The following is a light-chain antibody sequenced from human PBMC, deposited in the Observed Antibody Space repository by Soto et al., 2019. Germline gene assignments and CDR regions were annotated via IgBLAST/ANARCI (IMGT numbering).Light chain of an antibody. CDR3: HQTYSAPLT. Sequence: DIQMTQSPFSLPASVGDRVNITCRASQSISNYLNWYQQKPGRAPSLLIHGASSLQGGVPSRFSGSGSGTDFTLTISSLQPEDFTTYYRHQTYSAPLTFGGGTKVEI. CDR2: GAS. CDR1: QSISNY. J-gene: IGKJ4*01. V-gene: IGKV1-39*01.